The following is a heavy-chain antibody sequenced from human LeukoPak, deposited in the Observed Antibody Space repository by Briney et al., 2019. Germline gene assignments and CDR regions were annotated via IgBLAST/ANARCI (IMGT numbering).Heavy chain of an antibody. J-gene: IGHJ6*02. Sequence: GGSLRLSCAASGFTFSSYAMHWVRQAPGKGLEWVAVIWYDGSNKYYADSVKGRFTISRDNSKNTLYLQMNSLRAEDTAVYYCARVLLPLYGMDVWGQGTTVTVSS. CDR1: GFTFSSYA. D-gene: IGHD3-22*01. CDR3: ARVLLPLYGMDV. CDR2: IWYDGSNK. V-gene: IGHV3-33*08.